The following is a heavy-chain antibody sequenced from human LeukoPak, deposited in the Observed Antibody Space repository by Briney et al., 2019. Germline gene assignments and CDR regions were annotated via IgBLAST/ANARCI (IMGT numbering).Heavy chain of an antibody. D-gene: IGHD1-26*01. CDR1: GGSIISGRHY. CDR2: IYTSGST. V-gene: IGHV4-61*02. CDR3: ARDSGSYSTYFDY. Sequence: SETLSLTCTVCGGSIISGRHYWSWIRQPGGKGLEWIGRIYTSGSTNYNPSLKSRVAISVDKSKNQFSLKLSSVTAADTAVYYCARDSGSYSTYFDYWGQGTLVTVSS. J-gene: IGHJ4*02.